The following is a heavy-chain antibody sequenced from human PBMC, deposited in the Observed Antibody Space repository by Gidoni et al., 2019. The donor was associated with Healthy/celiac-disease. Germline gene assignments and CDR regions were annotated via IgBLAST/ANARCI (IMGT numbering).Heavy chain of an antibody. D-gene: IGHD5-12*01. J-gene: IGHJ6*02. CDR2: IKSKTDGGTT. Sequence: EVQLVESGGGLVKPGGSLRLSCAASGFTFSNAWMNWVRQAPGKGLEWVGRIKSKTDGGTTDYAAPVKGRFTISRDDSKNTLYLQMNSLKTEDTAVYYCTTDLREGGYDFDYYYYYGMDVWGQGTTVTASS. CDR1: GFTFSNAW. CDR3: TTDLREGGYDFDYYYYYGMDV. V-gene: IGHV3-15*07.